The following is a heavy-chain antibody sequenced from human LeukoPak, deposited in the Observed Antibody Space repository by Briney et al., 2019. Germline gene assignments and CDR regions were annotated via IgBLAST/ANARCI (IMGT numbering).Heavy chain of an antibody. V-gene: IGHV3-48*03. CDR3: ARSDYYDSSGYSDF. CDR2: ISGSGSTI. Sequence: GGSLRLSCAASGFPFSSYEMIWVRQAPGKGLDWVSYISGSGSTIYYADSVKGRFAISRDNAKNSLYLQMNSLRVEDTAVYYCARSDYYDSSGYSDFWGQGTLATVSS. CDR1: GFPFSSYE. D-gene: IGHD3-22*01. J-gene: IGHJ4*02.